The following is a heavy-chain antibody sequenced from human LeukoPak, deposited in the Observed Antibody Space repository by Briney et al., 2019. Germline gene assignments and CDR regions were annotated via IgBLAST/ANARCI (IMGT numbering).Heavy chain of an antibody. CDR2: IYSGGST. D-gene: IGHD4-11*01. CDR1: GFTFSSYS. Sequence: GGSLRLSCAASGFTFSSYSMNWVRQAPGKGLEWLSVIYSGGSTYYADSVKGRFTISRDNSKNTVYLQMNSLRAEDTAVYYCASLSSLTTVTGYYYYGMDVWGQGTTVTVSS. J-gene: IGHJ6*02. CDR3: ASLSSLTTVTGYYYYGMDV. V-gene: IGHV3-66*01.